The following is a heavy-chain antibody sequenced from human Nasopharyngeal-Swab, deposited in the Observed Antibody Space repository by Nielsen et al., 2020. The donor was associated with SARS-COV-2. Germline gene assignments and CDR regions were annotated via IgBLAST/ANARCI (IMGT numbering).Heavy chain of an antibody. CDR3: TVDYTPYGMDV. D-gene: IGHD4-11*01. V-gene: IGHV3-15*01. Sequence: WIRQPPGKGLEWVGRIKSKTDGGTTDYAAPAKGRFTISRDDSKNTLYLQMNSLKTEDTAVYYCTVDYTPYGMDVWGQGTTVTVSS. CDR2: IKSKTDGGTT. J-gene: IGHJ6*02.